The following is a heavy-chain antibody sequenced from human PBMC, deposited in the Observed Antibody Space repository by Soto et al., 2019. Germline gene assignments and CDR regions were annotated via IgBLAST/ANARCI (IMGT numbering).Heavy chain of an antibody. V-gene: IGHV4-30-4*01. CDR1: GGSISSHDYH. CDR2: IYYDGVT. D-gene: IGHD4-4*01. J-gene: IGHJ6*02. Sequence: PSETLSLTCTFSGGSISSHDYHWSWIRQPPGKGLEWIGYIYYDGVTYYNPSLKSRLTMSLDMSKNQFSLKLTSVTAADTAVYYCARHSFNSSYGLDVWGQGTTVTVSS. CDR3: ARHSFNSSYGLDV.